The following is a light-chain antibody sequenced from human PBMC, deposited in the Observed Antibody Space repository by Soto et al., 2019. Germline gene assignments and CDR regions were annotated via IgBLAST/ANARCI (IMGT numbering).Light chain of an antibody. CDR1: QSVYSS. J-gene: IGKJ1*01. CDR2: GAS. Sequence: ETVMTQSPATLSVSPGERATLSCRASQSVYSSLAWYQQKPGQAPRLLIYGASTRTTGIPVRFSGSGSGTEFTLTISRLQSEDFAVYYCQQYNNWPPWTFGQGTKVEIK. CDR3: QQYNNWPPWT. V-gene: IGKV3-15*01.